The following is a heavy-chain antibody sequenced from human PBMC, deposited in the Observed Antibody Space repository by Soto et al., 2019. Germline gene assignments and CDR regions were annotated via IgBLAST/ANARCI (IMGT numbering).Heavy chain of an antibody. CDR2: IYDSETT. CDR3: ARDRQFGVGAMLASNGMDV. V-gene: IGHV4-30-4*01. J-gene: IGHJ6*02. D-gene: IGHD3-10*01. CDR1: GGSINSDDSY. Sequence: QVQLQESGPGLVKPSQTLSLTCTVSGGSINSDDSYWSWLRQPPGRGLEWIGYIYDSETTYYNPFPKSRVNISVSKFKNQILLKPDFLTAADPALDYWARDRQFGVGAMLASNGMDVWGQGTTVIVSS.